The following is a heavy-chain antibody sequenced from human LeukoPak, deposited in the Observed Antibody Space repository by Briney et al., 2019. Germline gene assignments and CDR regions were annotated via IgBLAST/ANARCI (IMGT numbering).Heavy chain of an antibody. V-gene: IGHV1-2*02. Sequence: ASVKVSCKASGYTFTGYYLHWVRQAPGQGLEWMGWINPNSGGTNYAQKFHGRVTMTRDTSISTAYIELSRLRSDDTAVYYCARDTNYGGNSEGGDYWGQGTLVTVSS. CDR1: GYTFTGYY. CDR2: INPNSGGT. CDR3: ARDTNYGGNSEGGDY. D-gene: IGHD4-23*01. J-gene: IGHJ4*02.